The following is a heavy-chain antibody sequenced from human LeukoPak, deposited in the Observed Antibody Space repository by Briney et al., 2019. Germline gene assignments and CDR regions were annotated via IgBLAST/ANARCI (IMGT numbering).Heavy chain of an antibody. J-gene: IGHJ4*02. D-gene: IGHD2-2*01. CDR3: ARGVVVVPAARWYFFDY. Sequence: GGALRLSCAASGFTFSSYAMSWVRQAPGKGLEWVSAISGSGGSTYYADSVKGGFTISRDNSKNTLYLQMNSLRAEDTDVYYCARGVVVVPAARWYFFDYWGQGTLVSV. CDR2: ISGSGGST. CDR1: GFTFSSYA. V-gene: IGHV3-23*01.